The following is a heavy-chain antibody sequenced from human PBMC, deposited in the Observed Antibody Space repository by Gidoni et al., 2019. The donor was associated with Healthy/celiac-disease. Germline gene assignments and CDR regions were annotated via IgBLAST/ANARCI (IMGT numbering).Heavy chain of an antibody. D-gene: IGHD6-13*01. CDR3: ARGRNSSSSNWFDP. CDR1: GGSFSGYY. CDR2: INHSGST. Sequence: QVQLQQWGAGLLKPSETLSLTCAVYGGSFSGYYWSWIRQPPGKGLEWIGEINHSGSTNYNPSLKRRVTISVDTSKNQFSLKLSSVTAADTAVYYCARGRNSSSSNWFDPWGQGTLVTVSS. V-gene: IGHV4-34*01. J-gene: IGHJ5*02.